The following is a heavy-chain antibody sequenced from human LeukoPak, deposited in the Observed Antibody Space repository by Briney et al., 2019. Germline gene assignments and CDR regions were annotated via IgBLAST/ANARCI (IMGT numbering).Heavy chain of an antibody. J-gene: IGHJ6*03. Sequence: PGGSLRLSCAASGFTFSNAWMSWVRQAPGKGLEWVGRIKSKTDGGTTDYAAPVKGRFTISRDDSKNTLYLQMNSLKTEDTAVYYCTTAGRSLGSYYYYYYMDVWGKGTTVTVSS. V-gene: IGHV3-15*01. CDR2: IKSKTDGGTT. D-gene: IGHD3-16*01. CDR1: GFTFSNAW. CDR3: TTAGRSLGSYYYYYYMDV.